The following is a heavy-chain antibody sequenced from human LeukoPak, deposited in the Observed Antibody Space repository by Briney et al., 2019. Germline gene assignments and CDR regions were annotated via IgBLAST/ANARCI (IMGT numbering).Heavy chain of an antibody. CDR3: ARGWLATLYYFDY. Sequence: SETLSLTCAVYGGSFSGYYWSWIRQPPGKGLEWIGEINHSGSTNYNPSLKSRVTISVDTSKNQFSLKLSSVTAADTAVYYCARGWLATLYYFDYWGQGTLVTVSS. V-gene: IGHV4-34*01. J-gene: IGHJ4*02. CDR2: INHSGST. D-gene: IGHD5-12*01. CDR1: GGSFSGYY.